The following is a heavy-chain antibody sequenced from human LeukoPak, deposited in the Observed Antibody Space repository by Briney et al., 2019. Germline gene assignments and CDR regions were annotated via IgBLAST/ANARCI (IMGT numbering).Heavy chain of an antibody. CDR2: VTWDASGA. D-gene: IGHD2-21*01. J-gene: IGHJ4*02. CDR3: AKAPVTSCRGAYCYPFDS. CDR1: GFNFDDYA. V-gene: IGHV3-43D*03. Sequence: PGGSVRLSCAASGFNFDDYAMHWVRHAPGKGLEWVSFVTWDASGAYYADSVKGRFTISRDNNKNSLYLQMNSLRAEDAAVYFCAKAPVTSCRGAYCYPFDSWGQGTLVTVSS.